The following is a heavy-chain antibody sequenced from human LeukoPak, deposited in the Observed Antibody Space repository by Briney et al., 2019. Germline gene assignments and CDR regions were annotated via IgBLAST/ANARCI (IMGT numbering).Heavy chain of an antibody. CDR3: ASMSGGSDDAFDI. D-gene: IGHD3-10*01. J-gene: IGHJ3*02. Sequence: SETLSLTCAVYGGSFSGYYWSWIRQPPGKGLEWIGEINHSGSTNYNPSLTSRVTISVDTSKNQFSLKLSSVTAADTAVYYCASMSGGSDDAFDIWGQGTMVTVSS. CDR1: GGSFSGYY. V-gene: IGHV4-34*01. CDR2: INHSGST.